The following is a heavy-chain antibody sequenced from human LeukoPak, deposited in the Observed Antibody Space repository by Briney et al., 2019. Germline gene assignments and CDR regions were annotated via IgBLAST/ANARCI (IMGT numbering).Heavy chain of an antibody. CDR1: GGSISSYY. CDR2: IYYSGST. Sequence: SETLSLTCTVSGGSISSYYWSWIRQPPGKGLEWIGYIYYSGSTNYNPSLKSRVTISVDTSKNRFSLKLSSVTAAATAVYYCAREVRYSSGWYAYFDYWGQGTLVTVSS. D-gene: IGHD6-19*01. CDR3: AREVRYSSGWYAYFDY. J-gene: IGHJ4*02. V-gene: IGHV4-59*01.